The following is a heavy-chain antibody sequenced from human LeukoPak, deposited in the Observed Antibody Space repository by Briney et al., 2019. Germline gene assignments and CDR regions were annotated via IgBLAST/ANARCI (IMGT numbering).Heavy chain of an antibody. CDR1: GYTFTGYY. J-gene: IGHJ5*02. Sequence: ASVKVSCKASGYTFTGYYMHWVRQAPGQGLEWMGWINPNSGGTNYAQKFQGWVTMTRDTSISTAHMELSRLRSDDTAVYYCARSAITMIVVGVFDPWGQGTLVTVSS. D-gene: IGHD3-22*01. V-gene: IGHV1-2*04. CDR2: INPNSGGT. CDR3: ARSAITMIVVGVFDP.